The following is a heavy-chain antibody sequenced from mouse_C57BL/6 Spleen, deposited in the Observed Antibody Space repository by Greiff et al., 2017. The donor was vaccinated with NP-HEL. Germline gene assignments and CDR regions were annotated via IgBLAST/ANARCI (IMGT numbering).Heavy chain of an antibody. Sequence: EVKVVESGEGLVKPGGSLKLSCAASGFTFSSYALSWVRQTPEKRLEWVAYISSGGDYIYYADTVKGRFTISRDNARNTLYLQMSSLKSEDTAMYYCTRRGSRYAMDYWGQGTSVTVSS. V-gene: IGHV5-9-1*02. J-gene: IGHJ4*01. D-gene: IGHD1-1*01. CDR3: TRRGSRYAMDY. CDR2: ISSGGDYI. CDR1: GFTFSSYA.